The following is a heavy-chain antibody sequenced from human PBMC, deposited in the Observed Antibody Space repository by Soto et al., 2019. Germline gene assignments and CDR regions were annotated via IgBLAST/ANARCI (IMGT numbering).Heavy chain of an antibody. CDR1: GYTFTAYG. D-gene: IGHD3-22*01. V-gene: IGHV1-18*01. Sequence: QVQLVQSGPEVKMPGASVKVSGKTSGYTFTAYGLAWLRQAPGQRPEWMGWVGTSNTNTNYAQKFQGRVTMTTYTSTTTTYMELRSQRSDDTAVYYGARELNTDSNDYYSFANWGQGPLVTVSS. CDR3: ARELNTDSNDYYSFAN. J-gene: IGHJ4*02. CDR2: VGTSNTNT.